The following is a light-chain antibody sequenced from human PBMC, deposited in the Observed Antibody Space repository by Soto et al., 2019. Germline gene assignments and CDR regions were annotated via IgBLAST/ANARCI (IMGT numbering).Light chain of an antibody. CDR3: QQRSNWR. CDR1: QDVSRY. J-gene: IGKJ3*01. V-gene: IGKV3-11*01. CDR2: DAS. Sequence: EIVLTQSPATLSLSPGERATLSCRATQDVSRYLAWYQQKPGQPPRLLIYDASNRATGIPARFSGSGSGTDFTLTISSLEPEDSAVYYCQQRSNWRFGPGTKVDIK.